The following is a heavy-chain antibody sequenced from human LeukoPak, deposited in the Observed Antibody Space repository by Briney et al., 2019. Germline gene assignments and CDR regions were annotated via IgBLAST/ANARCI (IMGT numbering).Heavy chain of an antibody. Sequence: SETLSLTCTVSGGSISSSYYYWGWIRQPPGKGLEWIGYIYYSGSTNYNPSLKSRVTISVDTSKNQFSLKLSSVTAADTAVYYCARGLRSKYCSGGSCYFRFDPWGQGTLVTVSS. D-gene: IGHD2-15*01. V-gene: IGHV4-61*05. CDR1: GGSISSSYYY. CDR2: IYYSGST. J-gene: IGHJ5*02. CDR3: ARGLRSKYCSGGSCYFRFDP.